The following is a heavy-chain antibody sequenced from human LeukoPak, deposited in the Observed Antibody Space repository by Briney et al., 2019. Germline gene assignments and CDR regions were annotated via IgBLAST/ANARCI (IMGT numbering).Heavy chain of an antibody. CDR2: ISPGGGTT. CDR1: GFAFGSEA. D-gene: IGHD2-2*01. CDR3: AKDPWDLVVVPAAHMGDYMDV. V-gene: IGHV3-23*01. J-gene: IGHJ6*03. Sequence: GGSLRLSCAVSGFAFGSEAMSWFRQSPARGLEWVASISPGGGTTYYADYVKGRFTISRDNSNNSLFVQMNSLRAEDTAVYFCAKDPWDLVVVPAAHMGDYMDVWGKGTTVTVSS.